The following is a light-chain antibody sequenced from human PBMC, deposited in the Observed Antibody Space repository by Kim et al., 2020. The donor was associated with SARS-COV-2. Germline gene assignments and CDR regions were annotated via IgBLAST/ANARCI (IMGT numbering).Light chain of an antibody. J-gene: IGKJ2*02. CDR2: AAS. Sequence: SASVGYTVTITCRASQDIANWLAWYQQKSGKVPKLLIYAASALQRGVSSRFSGSGSGTDFTLTISSVQPDDFANYYCQQSDTFPWTFGQGTKLEI. V-gene: IGKV1-12*01. CDR3: QQSDTFPWT. CDR1: QDIANW.